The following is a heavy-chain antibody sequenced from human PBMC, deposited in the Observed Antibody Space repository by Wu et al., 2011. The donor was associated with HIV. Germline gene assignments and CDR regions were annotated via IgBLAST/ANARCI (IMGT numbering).Heavy chain of an antibody. CDR3: ATAHCSNTTCYPDFDY. Sequence: QVQLVQSGAEVKKPGSSVKVSCKAYGGTFSSFAISWVRQAPGLGLEWMGRIIPIFGTANYAQKFQGRVTIIADESTSTAYMELSSLRSEDTAVYYCATAHCSNTTCYPDFDYWGHGTLVTVSS. CDR1: GGTFSSFA. CDR2: IIPIFGTA. D-gene: IGHD2-2*01. V-gene: IGHV1-69*18. J-gene: IGHJ4*01.